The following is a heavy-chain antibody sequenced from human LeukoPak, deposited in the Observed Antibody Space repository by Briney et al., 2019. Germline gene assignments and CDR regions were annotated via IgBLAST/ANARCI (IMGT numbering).Heavy chain of an antibody. Sequence: GGSLRLSCAASGFTVSNNYMNWVRQAPGKGLEWVSVTYSGGRTYYADSVKGRFTISRDNSKNTLYLQMNSLIAEDTAVYYCARRYSTNWANDYWGQGTLVTVSS. CDR2: TYSGGRT. D-gene: IGHD6-13*01. J-gene: IGHJ4*02. CDR1: GFTVSNNY. V-gene: IGHV3-66*01. CDR3: ARRYSTNWANDY.